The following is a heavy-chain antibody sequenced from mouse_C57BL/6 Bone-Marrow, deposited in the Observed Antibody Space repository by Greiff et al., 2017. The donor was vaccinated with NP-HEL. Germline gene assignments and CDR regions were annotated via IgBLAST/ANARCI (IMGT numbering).Heavy chain of an antibody. D-gene: IGHD3-2*02. CDR2: INPSSGYT. Sequence: QVQLKESGAELAKPGASVKLSCKASGYTFTSYWMHWVKQRPGQGLEWIGYINPSSGYTKYNQKFKDKATLTADKSSSTAYMQLSSLTYEDSAVYYCARQLRPDYYAMDYWGQGTSVTVSS. CDR3: ARQLRPDYYAMDY. CDR1: GYTFTSYW. V-gene: IGHV1-7*01. J-gene: IGHJ4*01.